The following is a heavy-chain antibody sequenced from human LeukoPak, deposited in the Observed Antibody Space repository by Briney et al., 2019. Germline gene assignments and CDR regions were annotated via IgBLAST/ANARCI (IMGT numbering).Heavy chain of an antibody. V-gene: IGHV3-7*01. CDR1: GFTFSSYW. CDR2: IKQDGSEK. CDR3: ARIYSSSWYGPFDY. Sequence: GGSLRLSCAASGFTFSSYWMSWVRQAPGKGLEWVANIKQDGSEKYYVDSVKGRFTISRDNAKNSLYLQMNSLRAEDTAVYYCARIYSSSWYGPFDYWGQGTLVTVSS. J-gene: IGHJ4*02. D-gene: IGHD6-13*01.